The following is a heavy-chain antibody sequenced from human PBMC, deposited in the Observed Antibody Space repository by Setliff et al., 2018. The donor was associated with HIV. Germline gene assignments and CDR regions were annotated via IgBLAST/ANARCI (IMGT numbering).Heavy chain of an antibody. CDR1: SGSISSHY. CDR2: IYNSGSTIT. D-gene: IGHD4-17*01. J-gene: IGHJ4*02. CDR3: ARDPPGYGDSKDY. Sequence: SETLSLTCTVSSGSISSHYWTWIRQPPGKGLEYIGYIYNSGSTITNYNPSLNGRVTISLDMSKTKFSLKLNSVTAADTAVYYCARDPPGYGDSKDYWGQGKLVTVSS. V-gene: IGHV4-59*11.